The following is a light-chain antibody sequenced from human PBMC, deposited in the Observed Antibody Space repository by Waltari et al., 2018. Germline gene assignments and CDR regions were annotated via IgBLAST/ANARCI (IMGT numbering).Light chain of an antibody. J-gene: IGKJ5*01. CDR2: EAS. V-gene: IGKV1-9*01. CDR3: QQHDNLPFT. CDR1: QGISSY. Sequence: IQLTQSPSSLSASVGDRVTITFRARQGISSYLGWYQQKPGRAPKLLIYEASNLYSGVPSRFSGSGSGTDFTLTISSLQPEDFATYFCQQHDNLPFTFGQGTRLEIK.